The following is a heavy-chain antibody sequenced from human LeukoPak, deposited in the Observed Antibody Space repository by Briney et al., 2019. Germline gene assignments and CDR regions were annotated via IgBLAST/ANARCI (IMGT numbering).Heavy chain of an antibody. CDR1: NYSISTDYY. D-gene: IGHD3-10*01. V-gene: IGHV4-38-2*02. CDR2: MYHSGST. Sequence: PSETLSLTCTVSNYSISTDYYWGWIRQPPGKGLEWIGTMYHSGSTYYNPSLKSRVTISVDTSKNQFSLKLKSVTAADTAVYYCARGGYYGSGNDFRFDPWGQGTLVTVSS. CDR3: ARGGYYGSGNDFRFDP. J-gene: IGHJ5*02.